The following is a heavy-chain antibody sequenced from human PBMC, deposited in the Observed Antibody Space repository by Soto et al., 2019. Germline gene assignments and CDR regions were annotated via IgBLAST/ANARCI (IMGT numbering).Heavy chain of an antibody. CDR2: NYYSGST. J-gene: IGHJ6*02. V-gene: IGHV4-39*01. CDR3: ARVRDAADGLDV. D-gene: IGHD6-13*01. Sequence: QLQLQESGPGLVKPSETLSLTCTVSGGSISRSSYYWGWIRQPPGKGLEWIGSNYYSGSTYYNPSLKSRVIISVDTSKNPFSLKLSSVTAADTAVYYCARVRDAADGLDVWGQGTTVTVSS. CDR1: GGSISRSSYY.